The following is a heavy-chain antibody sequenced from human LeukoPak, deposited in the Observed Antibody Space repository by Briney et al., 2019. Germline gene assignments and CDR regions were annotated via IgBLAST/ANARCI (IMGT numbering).Heavy chain of an antibody. CDR3: ARAGVRSPDRWWYDS. CDR1: GFTFSSYS. J-gene: IGHJ5*02. CDR2: ISSSTSYT. Sequence: GGSLRLSCAASGFTFSSYSMNWVRQAPGKGLECVSSISSSTSYTYYADSVKGRFTISRDNAKSSLYLQMSSLRAEDTAVYYCARAGVRSPDRWWYDSWGQGTLVTVS. D-gene: IGHD2-15*01. V-gene: IGHV3-21*04.